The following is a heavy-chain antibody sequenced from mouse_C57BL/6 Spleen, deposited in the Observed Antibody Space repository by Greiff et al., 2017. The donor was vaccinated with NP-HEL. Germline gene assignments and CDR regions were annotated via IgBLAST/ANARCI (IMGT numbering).Heavy chain of an antibody. CDR3: ARWALTGSSWFAY. V-gene: IGHV1-19*01. CDR2: INPYNGGT. CDR1: GYTFTDYY. J-gene: IGHJ3*01. D-gene: IGHD4-1*01. Sequence: EVQLQQSGPVLVKPGASVKMSCKASGYTFTDYYMNWVKQSHGKSLEWIGVINPYNGGTSYNQKFKGKATLTVDKSSSTAYMELNSLTSEDSAVYYCARWALTGSSWFAYWGQGTLVTVSA.